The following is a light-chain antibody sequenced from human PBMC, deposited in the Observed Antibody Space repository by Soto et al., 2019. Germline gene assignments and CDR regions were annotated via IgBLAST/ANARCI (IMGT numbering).Light chain of an antibody. V-gene: IGKV3-20*01. J-gene: IGKJ4*01. CDR2: GAS. CDR3: QHYGSLVLT. CDR1: QSVSSTH. Sequence: EIVLTQSPGTLSLSPGERATLSCRASQSVSSTHLAWYQQKPGQAPRLLIYGASSRATGIPDRFSGSGSETDFTLTISRLEPEDFAVYYCQHYGSLVLTFGGGTKVEIK.